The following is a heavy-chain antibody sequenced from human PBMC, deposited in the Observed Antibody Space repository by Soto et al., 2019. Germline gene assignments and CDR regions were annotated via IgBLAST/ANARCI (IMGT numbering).Heavy chain of an antibody. V-gene: IGHV4-39*01. J-gene: IGHJ5*02. D-gene: IGHD2-15*01. Sequence: QLQLQESGPGLVKPSETLSLTCTVSGGSISSSSYYWGWIRQPPGKGLEWIGGIYYSGSTYYNPSFKGRVSISVDTSMNLFSLELSSVTAADTAVYYCARQLGGSLSLGGYWFDPGGQGTLVTVSS. CDR2: IYYSGST. CDR1: GGSISSSSYY. CDR3: ARQLGGSLSLGGYWFDP.